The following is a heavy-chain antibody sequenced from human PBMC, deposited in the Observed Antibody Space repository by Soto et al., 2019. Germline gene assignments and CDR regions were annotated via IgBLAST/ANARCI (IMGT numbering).Heavy chain of an antibody. CDR3: ARGGEFYVLDV. J-gene: IGHJ6*02. V-gene: IGHV4-4*07. CDR2: KHTSGTT. D-gene: IGHD3-16*01. Sequence: QVQLQESGPGLVKPSETLSLTCTVSGGSISGYYWTWIRQPAGKGLEWIGRKHTSGTTNYNPSLKSRVTMSIDTSTNQFSLNRSSVTAGDTAGYYCARGGEFYVLDVWGQGTTVAVSS. CDR1: GGSISGYY.